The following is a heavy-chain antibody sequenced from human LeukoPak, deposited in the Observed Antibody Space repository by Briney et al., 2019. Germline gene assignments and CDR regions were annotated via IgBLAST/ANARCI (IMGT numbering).Heavy chain of an antibody. CDR1: GFTFSTFG. J-gene: IGHJ4*02. CDR2: IRYDGSNK. V-gene: IGHV3-30*02. Sequence: PGGSLRLSCAASGFAASGFTFSTFGMHWVRQAPGKGLEWVAFIRYDGSNKYYADSVKGRFTISRDSSKNTLYLQMNSLRAEDTAVYYCAKDATRGTRFGKIPHYFDYWGRGTLVTVSS. D-gene: IGHD3-10*01. CDR3: AKDATRGTRFGKIPHYFDY.